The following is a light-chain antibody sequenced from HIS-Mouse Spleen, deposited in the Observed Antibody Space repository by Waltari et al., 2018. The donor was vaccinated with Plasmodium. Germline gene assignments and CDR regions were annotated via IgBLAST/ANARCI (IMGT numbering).Light chain of an antibody. V-gene: IGKV3-11*01. CDR2: DAS. J-gene: IGKJ4*01. CDR3: QQRSNWPLT. CDR1: QSVSSY. Sequence: EIVLTPSPATLSLSPGERATLSCRASQSVSSYLACYQQKPGQAPRLLIYDASNRATGIPARFSGSGSGTDFTLTISSLEPEDFAVYYCQQRSNWPLTFGGGTKVEIK.